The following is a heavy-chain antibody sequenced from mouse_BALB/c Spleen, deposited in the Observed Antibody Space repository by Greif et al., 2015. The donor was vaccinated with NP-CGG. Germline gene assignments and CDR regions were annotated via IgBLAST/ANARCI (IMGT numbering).Heavy chain of an antibody. D-gene: IGHD1-3*01. J-gene: IGHJ3*01. CDR2: ISSGGSYT. CDR3: ARQRENYWFAY. V-gene: IGHV5-6*01. Sequence: EVKLMESGGDLVKPGGSLKLSCAASGFTFSSYGMSWVRQTPDKRLEWVATISSGGSYTYYPDSVKGRFTISRDNAKNTLYLQMSSLKSEDTAMYYCARQRENYWFAYWGQGTLVTVSA. CDR1: GFTFSSYG.